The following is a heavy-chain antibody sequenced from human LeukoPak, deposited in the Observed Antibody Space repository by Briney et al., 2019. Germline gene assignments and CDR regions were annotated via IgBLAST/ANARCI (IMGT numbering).Heavy chain of an antibody. CDR2: IYTSGST. J-gene: IGHJ4*02. CDR1: GGSISSGSYY. Sequence: SETLSLTRTVAGGSISSGSYYWGWIRQPAGRGLEWIGRIYTSGSTNYNPSLKRRVTISVDTSKNQFSLKLSSVTAADTAVYYCAREEVPAAIPDYWGQGTLVTVSS. CDR3: AREEVPAAIPDY. D-gene: IGHD2-2*01. V-gene: IGHV4-61*02.